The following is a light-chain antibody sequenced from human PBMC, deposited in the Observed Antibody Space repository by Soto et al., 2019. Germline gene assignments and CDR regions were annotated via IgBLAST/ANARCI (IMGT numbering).Light chain of an antibody. CDR3: SAWDGSLSGRV. Sequence: QSVLTQSPSASGTPGQRVTISRSGSSSNIGSNYVYWYRQLPGTAPKLLIYSDTQRPSGVPDRFSGSKSGTSASLAISGLRSEDEADYYCSAWDGSLSGRVFGGGTKLTVL. CDR1: SSNIGSNY. V-gene: IGLV1-47*02. J-gene: IGLJ2*01. CDR2: SDT.